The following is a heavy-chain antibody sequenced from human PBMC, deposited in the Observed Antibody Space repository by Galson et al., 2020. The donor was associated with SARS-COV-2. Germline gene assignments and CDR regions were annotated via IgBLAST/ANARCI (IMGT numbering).Heavy chain of an antibody. J-gene: IGHJ2*01. CDR1: GYSVSTTNY. CDR2: VYPSGTT. CDR3: ARQGVNMIVLVTVPGWYFDL. Sequence: SETVSLTCTVSGYSVSTTNYWGWVRQPPGRGLEWIGSVYPSGTTYYNPSLKSRVTISVDTSKNQFSLRLDSVTAADTALYYCARQGVNMIVLVTVPGWYFDLWGRGTLVTVSS. V-gene: IGHV4-38-2*02. D-gene: IGHD3-22*01.